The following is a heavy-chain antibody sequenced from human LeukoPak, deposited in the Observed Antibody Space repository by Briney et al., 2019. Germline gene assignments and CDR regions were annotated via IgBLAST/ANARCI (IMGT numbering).Heavy chain of an antibody. CDR1: GFTFSSYA. Sequence: GGSLRLSCVASGFTFSSYAMNWVRQAPGKGLEWVSATNGNGGSTYYADSVKGRFTISRDNARNTLYLQMNSLRAEDTAVYYCARWYYYETSGLYYGSFDNWGQGTLVTVSS. CDR3: ARWYYYETSGLYYGSFDN. V-gene: IGHV3-23*01. J-gene: IGHJ5*02. D-gene: IGHD3-22*01. CDR2: TNGNGGST.